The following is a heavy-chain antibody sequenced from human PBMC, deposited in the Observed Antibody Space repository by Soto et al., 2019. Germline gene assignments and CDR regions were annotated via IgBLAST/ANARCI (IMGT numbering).Heavy chain of an antibody. D-gene: IGHD3-10*01. CDR3: AKESLGRHFDFDY. CDR2: IDESGTKR. V-gene: IGHV3-23*01. Sequence: VQMLESGGYLVQPGGSLRLSCVASGFTFTNYALSWVRQAPGKGLEWVSGIDESGTKRYYADSVKGRFTISRDNSRNTLYLETSSLRAEDTAVYHCAKESLGRHFDFDYWGQGTLVTVSS. J-gene: IGHJ4*02. CDR1: GFTFTNYA.